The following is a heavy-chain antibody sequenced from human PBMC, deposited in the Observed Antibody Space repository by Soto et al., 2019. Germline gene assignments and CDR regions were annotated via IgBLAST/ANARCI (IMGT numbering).Heavy chain of an antibody. V-gene: IGHV4-4*02. Sequence: QVQLQESGPGLVKPSGTLSVTCAVSGGSISSSNWWNWVRQPPGKGLAWIGEIYPSGSTNYNPSLRRRVTIALDKSKNGFFVRVMSVTAADMAEYYCARAWPSVDSYGSGVMDVWGQGTTVTVSS. CDR3: ARAWPSVDSYGSGVMDV. CDR2: IYPSGST. J-gene: IGHJ6*02. D-gene: IGHD5-18*01. CDR1: GGSISSSNW.